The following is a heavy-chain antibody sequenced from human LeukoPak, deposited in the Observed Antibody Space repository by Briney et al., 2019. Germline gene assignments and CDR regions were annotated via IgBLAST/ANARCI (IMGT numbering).Heavy chain of an antibody. V-gene: IGHV3-23*01. J-gene: IGHJ6*02. Sequence: GSLRLSCAASGFTFSSYAMSWVRQAPGKGLEWVSAISGSGGSTYYADSVKGRFTISRDNSKNTLYLQMNSLRAEDTAVYYCAKGLRMITFGGVIATNPYYYGMDVWGQGTTVTVSS. CDR2: ISGSGGST. CDR1: GFTFSSYA. CDR3: AKGLRMITFGGVIATNPYYYGMDV. D-gene: IGHD3-16*02.